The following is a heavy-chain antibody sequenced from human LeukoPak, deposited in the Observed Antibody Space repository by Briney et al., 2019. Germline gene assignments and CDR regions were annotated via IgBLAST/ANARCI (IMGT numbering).Heavy chain of an antibody. CDR3: ARDPAAAGHSEYFQH. CDR2: ISYDGSNK. D-gene: IGHD6-13*01. J-gene: IGHJ1*01. Sequence: GRSLRLSCAASGFTFSSYAMHWVRQAPGKGLEWVAVISYDGSNKYYADSVKGRFTISRDNSKNTLYLQMNSLRAEDTAVYYCARDPAAAGHSEYFQHWGQGTLVTVSS. CDR1: GFTFSSYA. V-gene: IGHV3-30-3*01.